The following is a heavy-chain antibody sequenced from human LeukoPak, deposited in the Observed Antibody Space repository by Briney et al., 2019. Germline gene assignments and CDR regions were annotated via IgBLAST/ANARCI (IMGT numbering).Heavy chain of an antibody. CDR2: IYHSGST. V-gene: IGHV4-38-2*02. CDR3: ARRLRWELKYYFDY. D-gene: IGHD1-26*01. Sequence: PSETLSLTCTVSGYSISSGYYWGWIRQPPGKGLEWIGSIYHSGSTYYNPSLKSRVTISVDKSKNQFSLKLSSVTAADTAVYYCARRLRWELKYYFDYWGQGTLVTVSS. CDR1: GYSISSGYY. J-gene: IGHJ4*02.